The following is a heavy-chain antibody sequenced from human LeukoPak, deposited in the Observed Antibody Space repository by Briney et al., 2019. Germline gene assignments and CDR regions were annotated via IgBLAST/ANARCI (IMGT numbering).Heavy chain of an antibody. CDR1: GYTFPSYD. Sequence: GASVKVSCKASGYTFPSYDINWVRQATGQGLEWMGWMNPNSGNTGYAPKFQGRVTITRNTSINTAYMELSSLTSDDTAVYYCARAGLVGGTLYYYYYMDVWGKGTTVTVSS. V-gene: IGHV1-8*03. CDR3: ARAGLVGGTLYYYYYMDV. D-gene: IGHD1-26*01. CDR2: MNPNSGNT. J-gene: IGHJ6*03.